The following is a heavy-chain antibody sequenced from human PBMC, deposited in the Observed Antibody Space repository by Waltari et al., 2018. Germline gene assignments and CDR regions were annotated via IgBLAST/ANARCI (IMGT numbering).Heavy chain of an antibody. J-gene: IGHJ6*02. CDR1: GGSISSSRYY. Sequence: QLQLQESGPGLVKPSETLSLTCTVSGGSISSSRYYLGWFRQPPGKGLEWIGSIYYSGSTYYNPSLKSRVTISVDTSKNQFSLKLSSVTAADTAVYYCASSLDSSSYYYGMDVWGQGTTVTVSS. CDR2: IYYSGST. D-gene: IGHD2-2*03. CDR3: ASSLDSSSYYYGMDV. V-gene: IGHV4-39*07.